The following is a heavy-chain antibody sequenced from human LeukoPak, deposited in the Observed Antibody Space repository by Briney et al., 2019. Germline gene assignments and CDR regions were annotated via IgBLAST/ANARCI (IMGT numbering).Heavy chain of an antibody. V-gene: IGHV3-11*04. CDR3: ASLGIVATVVDY. CDR2: ISSSGSTI. D-gene: IGHD5-12*01. J-gene: IGHJ4*02. CDR1: GFTFSDYY. Sequence: GGSLRLSCAASGFTFSDYYMSWIRQAPGKGLEWVSYISSSGSTIYYADSVKGRFTISRDNSKNTLYLQMNSLRAEDTAVYYCASLGIVATVVDYWGQGTLVTVSS.